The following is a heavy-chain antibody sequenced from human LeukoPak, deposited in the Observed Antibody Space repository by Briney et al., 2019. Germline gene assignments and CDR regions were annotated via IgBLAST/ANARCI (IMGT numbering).Heavy chain of an antibody. Sequence: SETLSLTCTVSGGSISSSSYYWGWIRQPPGKGLEWIGSIYYSGSTYYNPSLRSRVTISVDTSKKQFSLRLSSVTAADTAVYYCARLVSSGGWYEAHYRYYMDVWGKGTTVTISS. J-gene: IGHJ6*03. CDR2: IYYSGST. CDR1: GGSISSSSYY. D-gene: IGHD3-3*01. CDR3: ARLVSSGGWYEAHYRYYMDV. V-gene: IGHV4-39*01.